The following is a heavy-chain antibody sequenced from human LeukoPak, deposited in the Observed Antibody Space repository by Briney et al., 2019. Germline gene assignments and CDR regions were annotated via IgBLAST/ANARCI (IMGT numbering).Heavy chain of an antibody. D-gene: IGHD6-19*01. CDR2: IIPILGTA. V-gene: IGHV1-69*04. J-gene: IGHJ4*02. CDR3: ARSCRSRDSTGSGCLFDY. CDR1: GGTFSSYA. Sequence: SVKVSCKASGGTFSSYAISWVRQAPGQGLEWMGRIIPILGTANYAQKFRGRVTITADKSTSTAYMELSSLRSEDTAVYYCARSCRSRDSTGSGCLFDYWGQGTLVTVSS.